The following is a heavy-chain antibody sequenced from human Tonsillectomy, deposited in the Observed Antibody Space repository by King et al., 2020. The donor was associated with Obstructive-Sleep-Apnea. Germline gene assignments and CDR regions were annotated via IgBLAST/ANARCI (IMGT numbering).Heavy chain of an antibody. V-gene: IGHV4-34*01. J-gene: IGHJ4*02. CDR1: GGSFSGYY. Sequence: VQLQQWGAGLLKPSETLSLTCAVYGGSFSGYYWSWIRQPPGKGLEWIGEINHSGSTNYNPSLKSRVTISVDTSKNQFSLKLRSVTAAATAVYYCARGGSGYSYGYRRGFDYWGQGTLVTVSS. CDR3: ARGGSGYSYGYRRGFDY. D-gene: IGHD5-18*01. CDR2: INHSGST.